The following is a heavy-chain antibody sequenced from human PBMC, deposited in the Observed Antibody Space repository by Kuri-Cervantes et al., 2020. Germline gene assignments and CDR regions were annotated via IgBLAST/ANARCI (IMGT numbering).Heavy chain of an antibody. CDR3: ARRHGFWSGYFDY. D-gene: IGHD3-3*01. CDR2: IYLKDDK. J-gene: IGHJ4*02. V-gene: IGHV2-5*01. CDR1: GFSRSTSGVN. Sequence: SCPTLAKHTQTLTLTCTFTGFSRSTSGVNVGWIRQPTGKALEWLALIYLKDDKRYSPSLKSRLSITKDTATDQVVITMTNVDPVDTATYYCARRHGFWSGYFDYWGQGSLVTVSS.